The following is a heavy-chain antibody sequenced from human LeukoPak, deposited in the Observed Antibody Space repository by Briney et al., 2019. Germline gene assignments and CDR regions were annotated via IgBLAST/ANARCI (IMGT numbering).Heavy chain of an antibody. CDR2: ISYDGSNK. CDR3: AKDESMGGSYPIDY. Sequence: GRSLRLSCAASGFTFSSYGMHWVRQAPGKGLEWVAVISYDGSNKYYADSVKGRFTISRDNSKNTLYLQMTSLRAEDTAVYYCAKDESMGGSYPIDYWGQGTLVTVSS. CDR1: GFTFSSYG. V-gene: IGHV3-30*18. D-gene: IGHD1-26*01. J-gene: IGHJ4*02.